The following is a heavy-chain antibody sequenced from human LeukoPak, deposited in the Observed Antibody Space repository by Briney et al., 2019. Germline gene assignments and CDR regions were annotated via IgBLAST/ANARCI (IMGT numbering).Heavy chain of an antibody. Sequence: SETLSLTCSVSGDSVISGYWSWIRQPPGKGLEWIGYIYDSGITDYNSSLKSRLTISVDTSNNQFSLNLRSVTAADTAVYYCAGRGHRYSRDWGQGILFTVSS. CDR2: IYDSGIT. CDR3: AGRGHRYSRD. J-gene: IGHJ1*01. CDR1: GDSVISGY. V-gene: IGHV4-4*09. D-gene: IGHD2-15*01.